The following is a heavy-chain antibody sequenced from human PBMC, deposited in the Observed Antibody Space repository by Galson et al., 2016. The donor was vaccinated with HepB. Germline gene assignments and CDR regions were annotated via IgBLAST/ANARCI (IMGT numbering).Heavy chain of an antibody. J-gene: IGHJ4*02. CDR2: ITSSSDTM. Sequence: SLRLSCAASGFIFSVYNMNWARQAPGKGLEWIAWITSSSDTMYYADSVKGRFTISRDNAKNSRYLEMNSLRDEDTAVYYCARDDYFRLGYWGQGTLVTVSS. CDR3: ARDDYFRLGY. D-gene: IGHD3-16*01. CDR1: GFIFSVYN. V-gene: IGHV3-48*02.